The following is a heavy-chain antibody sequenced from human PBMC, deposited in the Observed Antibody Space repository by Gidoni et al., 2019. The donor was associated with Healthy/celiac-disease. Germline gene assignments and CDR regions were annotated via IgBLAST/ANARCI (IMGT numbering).Heavy chain of an antibody. CDR1: GFPFSSYG. D-gene: IGHD5-12*01. Sequence: QVQLVESGGGVVQPGRSLRFSCPASGFPFSSYGMHWVRQAPGKGLEWVAVISYDGSNKYYADSVKGRFTISRDNSKNTLYLQMNSLRAEDTAVYYCAKDVVATVGDAFDIWGQGTMVTVSS. J-gene: IGHJ3*02. CDR3: AKDVVATVGDAFDI. CDR2: ISYDGSNK. V-gene: IGHV3-30*18.